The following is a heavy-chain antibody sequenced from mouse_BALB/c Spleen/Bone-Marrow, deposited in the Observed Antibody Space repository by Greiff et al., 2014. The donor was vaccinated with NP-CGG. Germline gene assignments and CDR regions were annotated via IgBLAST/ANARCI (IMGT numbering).Heavy chain of an antibody. CDR3: ASYGYGWYFDV. CDR1: GFNIKDTY. Sequence: EVKLMESGAELVKPGASVKLSCTASGFNIKDTYPHWVKRRPEQGLDWIGRIDPAIFTKYDPKFQGKATITADTSSNTAYLHLSSLTSEDTAVYYCASYGYGWYFDVWGAGTTVTVSS. CDR2: IDPAIFT. V-gene: IGHV14-3*02. J-gene: IGHJ1*01. D-gene: IGHD2-14*01.